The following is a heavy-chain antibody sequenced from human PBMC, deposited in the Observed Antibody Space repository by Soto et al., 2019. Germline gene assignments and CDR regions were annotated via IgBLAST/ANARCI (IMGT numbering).Heavy chain of an antibody. Sequence: QVQLVQSGAEVKKPGASVKVSCKASGYTFTSYGISWVRQAPGQGLEWMGWISAYNGNTNYAQKLQGRVTMTTDTATSTAYTDLRSLRSDDTAVYYCARRGYSSSWYFWWFDPWGQGTLVTVSS. CDR2: ISAYNGNT. CDR3: ARRGYSSSWYFWWFDP. V-gene: IGHV1-18*01. J-gene: IGHJ5*02. CDR1: GYTFTSYG. D-gene: IGHD6-13*01.